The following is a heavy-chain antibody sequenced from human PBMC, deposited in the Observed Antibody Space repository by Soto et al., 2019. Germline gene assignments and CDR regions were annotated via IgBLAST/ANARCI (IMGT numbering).Heavy chain of an antibody. J-gene: IGHJ4*02. CDR3: AKATGSYCSSTSCYHYFDY. V-gene: IGHV3-23*01. Sequence: HPVGSLRLSCAASGFTFSSYAMSWVRQAPGKGLEWVSAISGNGGSTYYADSVKGRFTISRDNSKNTLYLQMNSLRAEDTAVYYCAKATGSYCSSTSCYHYFDYWGQGTLVTVSS. CDR1: GFTFSSYA. D-gene: IGHD2-2*01. CDR2: ISGNGGST.